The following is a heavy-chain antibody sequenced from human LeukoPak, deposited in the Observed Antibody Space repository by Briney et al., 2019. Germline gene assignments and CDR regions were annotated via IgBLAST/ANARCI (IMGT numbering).Heavy chain of an antibody. CDR1: GYTFTSYG. D-gene: IGHD3-10*01. CDR3: ARAWFGELSRYYYSYGMDI. CDR2: ISAYNGNT. V-gene: IGHV1-18*01. J-gene: IGHJ6*02. Sequence: ASVKVSSKASGYTFTSYGISWVRQAPGQGLEWMGWISAYNGNTNYAQKLPGRVTMTTDTSTSTAYMELRSLRSDDTAVYYCARAWFGELSRYYYSYGMDIWGQGTTVTVSS.